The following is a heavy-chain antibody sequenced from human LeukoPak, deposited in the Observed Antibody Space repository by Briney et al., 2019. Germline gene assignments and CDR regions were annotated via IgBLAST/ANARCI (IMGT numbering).Heavy chain of an antibody. CDR3: ARYYYDSNGYPYYFEY. Sequence: GGSLRLSCAASGFTVTSNYMSWVRQAPGKGLEWVPVMYSDGSTYYADSVKGRFTISRDNSKNTLYLQMNSLRAEDTAVYYCARYYYDSNGYPYYFEYWGQGTLVTISS. CDR2: MYSDGST. CDR1: GFTVTSNY. D-gene: IGHD3-22*01. V-gene: IGHV3-53*01. J-gene: IGHJ4*02.